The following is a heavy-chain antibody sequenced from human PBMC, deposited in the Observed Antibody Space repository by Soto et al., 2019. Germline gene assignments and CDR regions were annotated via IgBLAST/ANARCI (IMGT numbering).Heavy chain of an antibody. V-gene: IGHV1-18*01. CDR1: GYSFSSYA. CDR3: ARVDTAMVTASY. D-gene: IGHD5-18*01. Sequence: QVQLVQSGAEVKKPGASVKVSCKASGYSFSSYAISWVRQAPGQGLEWMGWISPHNGKTNYPQKIQGRVTMTTDTSTSTAYMELRSLRSDDTAVYYCARVDTAMVTASYWGQGTLVTVSS. CDR2: ISPHNGKT. J-gene: IGHJ4*02.